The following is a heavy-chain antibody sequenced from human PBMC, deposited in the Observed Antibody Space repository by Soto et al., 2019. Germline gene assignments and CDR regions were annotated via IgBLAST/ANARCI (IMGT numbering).Heavy chain of an antibody. D-gene: IGHD3-10*01. CDR1: GFTFSTFG. CDR2: ISYDGNNK. CDR3: AKELQAHCDYDYCCYRLDV. V-gene: IGHV3-30*18. J-gene: IGHJ6*02. Sequence: QLVESGGGVVPPGASLRLSCAASGFTFSTFGMHWVRQTPGKGLEWVAVISYDGNNKVYADSVKGRFTISRDNFKNTVDLVMNNLKVGDTAVYYCAKELQAHCDYDYCCYRLDVWGQGATVSVSS.